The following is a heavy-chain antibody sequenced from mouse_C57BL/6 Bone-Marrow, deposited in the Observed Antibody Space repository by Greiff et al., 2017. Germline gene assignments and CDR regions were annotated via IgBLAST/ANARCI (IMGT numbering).Heavy chain of an antibody. V-gene: IGHV1-80*01. CDR2: IYPGDGDT. Sequence: QVQLQQSGAELVKPGASVKISCKASGYAFSSYWMNWVKQRPGKGLEWIGQIYPGDGDTNYNGKFKGKATLTADKSSSTAYMQLSSLTSEDSAVYFCGRRHYGSSGYAMDYWGRGTSVTVSS. CDR3: GRRHYGSSGYAMDY. D-gene: IGHD1-1*01. CDR1: GYAFSSYW. J-gene: IGHJ4*01.